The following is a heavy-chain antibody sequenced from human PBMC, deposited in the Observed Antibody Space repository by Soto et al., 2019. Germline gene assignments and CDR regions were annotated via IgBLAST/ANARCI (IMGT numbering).Heavy chain of an antibody. J-gene: IGHJ5*02. CDR3: ARDLPAAYYDSSGYLDL. D-gene: IGHD3-22*01. CDR1: GGSISSSNW. Sequence: SETLSLTCAVSGGSISSSNWWSWVRQPPGKGLEWIGEIYHSGSTNYNPSLKSRVTISVDKSKNQFSLKLSSVTAADTAVYYCARDLPAAYYDSSGYLDLWGQGTLVTVSS. V-gene: IGHV4-4*02. CDR2: IYHSGST.